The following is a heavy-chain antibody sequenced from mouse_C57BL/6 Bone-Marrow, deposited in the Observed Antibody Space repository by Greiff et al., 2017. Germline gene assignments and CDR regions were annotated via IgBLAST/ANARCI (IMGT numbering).Heavy chain of an antibody. CDR2: IYPRDGST. CDR1: GYTFTSYD. J-gene: IGHJ4*01. CDR3: ARYYYGSSSYYYAMDY. Sequence: VQRVESGPELVKPGASVKLSCKASGYTFTSYDINWVKQRPGQGLEWIGWIYPRDGSTKYNEKFKGKATLTVDTSSSTAYMELHSLTSEDSAVYFCARYYYGSSSYYYAMDYWGQGTSVTVSS. D-gene: IGHD1-1*01. V-gene: IGHV1-85*01.